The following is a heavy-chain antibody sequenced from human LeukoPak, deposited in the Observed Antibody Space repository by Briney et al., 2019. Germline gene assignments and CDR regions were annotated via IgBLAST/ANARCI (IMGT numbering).Heavy chain of an antibody. Sequence: SETLSLTCTVSGGSISTYYWSWIRQPPGKGLEWIGHIYNSGSTNYSPSLKSRVTISVDTSKNQFSLKLSSVTAADTAVYYCARGRSRVNAFDIWGQGTMVTVSS. CDR2: IYNSGST. CDR1: GGSISTYY. V-gene: IGHV4-59*01. D-gene: IGHD6-13*01. CDR3: ARGRSRVNAFDI. J-gene: IGHJ3*02.